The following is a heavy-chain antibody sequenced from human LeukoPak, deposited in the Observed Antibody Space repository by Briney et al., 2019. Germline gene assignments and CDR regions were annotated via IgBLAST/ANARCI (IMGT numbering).Heavy chain of an antibody. CDR3: ARDGIYSRDFDAFDI. CDR1: GYTFTDYY. Sequence: ASVKVSCKASGYTFTDYYLHWVRQAPGHGLEWMGWISPNSGGTNYAQKFQGRVTMTRDTSISTAYMELSSLRSDDTAVYYCARDGIYSRDFDAFDIWGQGTVVTVSS. D-gene: IGHD6-13*01. CDR2: ISPNSGGT. V-gene: IGHV1-2*02. J-gene: IGHJ3*02.